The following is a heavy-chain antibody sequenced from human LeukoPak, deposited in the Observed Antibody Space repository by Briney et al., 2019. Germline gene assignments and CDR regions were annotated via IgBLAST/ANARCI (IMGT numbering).Heavy chain of an antibody. CDR1: GFTFSRYW. J-gene: IGHJ4*02. CDR3: ARDYDCSGGGCYFGY. CDR2: IKEDGSEK. V-gene: IGHV3-7*04. Sequence: GGSLRLSCAASGFTFSRYWMNWVRQAPGKGLKWLANIKEDGSEKYYADSVKGRFTISRDNPKNSLYLQMNSLRAEDTAVYYCARDYDCSGGGCYFGYWGQGTLVTVSS. D-gene: IGHD2-15*01.